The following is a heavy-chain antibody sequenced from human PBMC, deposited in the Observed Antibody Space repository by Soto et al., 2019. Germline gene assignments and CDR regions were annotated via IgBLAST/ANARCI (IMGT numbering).Heavy chain of an antibody. CDR1: GFTFSSYG. J-gene: IGHJ6*02. CDR3: ARGRVDFWSGYYIPYYYYGMDV. CDR2: IWYDGSNK. V-gene: IGHV3-33*01. Sequence: LRLSCAASGFTFSSYGMHWVRQAPGKGLEWVAVIWYDGSNKYYADSVKGRFTISRDNSKNTLYLQMNSLRAEDTAVYYCARGRVDFWSGYYIPYYYYGMDVWGQGTTVTVSS. D-gene: IGHD3-3*01.